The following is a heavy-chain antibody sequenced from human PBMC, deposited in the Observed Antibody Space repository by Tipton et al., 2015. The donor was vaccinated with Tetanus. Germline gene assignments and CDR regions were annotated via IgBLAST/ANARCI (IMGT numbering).Heavy chain of an antibody. Sequence: TLSLTCTVSGGSISSFYWYWIRQPPGKGLEWIAYIYQNGDANYNPSLQSPVTISVDTSKNQFSLQLAFVTAADTAIYYCARERIEAFYYHGLDVWGPGTTVTVSS. D-gene: IGHD2-21*01. J-gene: IGHJ6*02. CDR3: ARERIEAFYYHGLDV. CDR2: IYQNGDA. CDR1: GGSISSFY. V-gene: IGHV4-59*01.